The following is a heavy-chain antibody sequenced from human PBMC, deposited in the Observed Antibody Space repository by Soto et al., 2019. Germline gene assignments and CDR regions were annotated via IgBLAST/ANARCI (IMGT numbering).Heavy chain of an antibody. J-gene: IGHJ4*02. Sequence: QVQLQESGPGLVKPSQTLSLTCTVSGGSISSGANYWSWIRQHPGKGLEWIGYIYYSGSTSYNPSLKSRVTISVDTSKNQFSLKLSSVTAADTAVYYCARGGWPYYFDYWGQGTLVTVSS. D-gene: IGHD2-15*01. V-gene: IGHV4-31*03. CDR2: IYYSGST. CDR1: GGSISSGANY. CDR3: ARGGWPYYFDY.